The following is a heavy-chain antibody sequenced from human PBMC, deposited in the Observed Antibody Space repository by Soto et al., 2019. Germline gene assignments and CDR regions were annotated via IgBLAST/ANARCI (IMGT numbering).Heavy chain of an antibody. CDR3: ARDFDFWSGPTTIYYYYMDV. Sequence: LSLTCAASGFTFSSYSMNWVRQAPGKGLEWVSYISSSSSTIYYADSVKGRFTISRDNAKNSLYLQMNSLRAEDTAVYYCARDFDFWSGPTTIYYYYMDVWGKGTTVTVSS. CDR1: GFTFSSYS. D-gene: IGHD3-3*01. J-gene: IGHJ6*03. CDR2: ISSSSSTI. V-gene: IGHV3-48*01.